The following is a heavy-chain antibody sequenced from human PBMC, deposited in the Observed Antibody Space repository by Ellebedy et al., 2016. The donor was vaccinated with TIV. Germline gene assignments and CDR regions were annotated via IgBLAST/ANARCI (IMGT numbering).Heavy chain of an antibody. CDR2: MWYDETNN. Sequence: GESLKISCAASGFTFSYYGMHWVRQAPGKGLEWVAAMWYDETNNYYSDSVKGRFTISRDNSKNTLFLQMNSLRADDTAVYYCARENSISGSGYQYFDYWGQGTLVTVSS. CDR1: GFTFSYYG. D-gene: IGHD3-22*01. CDR3: ARENSISGSGYQYFDY. V-gene: IGHV3-33*01. J-gene: IGHJ4*02.